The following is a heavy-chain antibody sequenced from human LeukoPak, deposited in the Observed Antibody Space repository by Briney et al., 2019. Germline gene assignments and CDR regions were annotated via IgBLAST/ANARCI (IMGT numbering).Heavy chain of an antibody. CDR1: GFTFNSYG. Sequence: PGGSLRLSCAASGFTFNSYGMHWVRQAPGKGLEWVAFIRYDGSNKYYADSVKGRFTISRDNSKNTLYLQMNSLRAEDTAVYYCARDGGRKDDYWGQGTLVTVSS. CDR3: ARDGGRKDDY. J-gene: IGHJ4*02. D-gene: IGHD2-15*01. V-gene: IGHV3-30*02. CDR2: IRYDGSNK.